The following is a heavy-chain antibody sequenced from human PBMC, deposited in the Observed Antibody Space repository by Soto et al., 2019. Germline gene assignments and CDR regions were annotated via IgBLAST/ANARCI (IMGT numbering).Heavy chain of an antibody. CDR1: GGTFSSYA. V-gene: IGHV1-69*12. CDR2: IIPIFGTA. Sequence: QVQLVQSGAEVKKPGSSVKVSCKASGGTFSSYAISWVRQAPGQGLEWMGGIIPIFGTANYAQKFQGRVTITADESTSTAYMELSSLRSEDTAVYYCARPRPEIVALYYYYGMDVWGQGATVTVSS. D-gene: IGHD5-12*01. CDR3: ARPRPEIVALYYYYGMDV. J-gene: IGHJ6*02.